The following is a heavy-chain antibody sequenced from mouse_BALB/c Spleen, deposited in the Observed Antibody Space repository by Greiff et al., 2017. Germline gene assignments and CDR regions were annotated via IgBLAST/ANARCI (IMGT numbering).Heavy chain of an antibody. J-gene: IGHJ1*01. D-gene: IGHD1-2*01. Sequence: EVKLQESGPGLVKPSQSLSLTCSVTGYSITSGYYWNWIRQFPGNKLEWMGYISYDGSNNYNPSLKNRISITRDTSKNQFFLKLNSVTTEDTATYYCARIRLRYFDVWGAGTTVTVSS. V-gene: IGHV3-6*02. CDR3: ARIRLRYFDV. CDR1: GYSITSGYY. CDR2: ISYDGSN.